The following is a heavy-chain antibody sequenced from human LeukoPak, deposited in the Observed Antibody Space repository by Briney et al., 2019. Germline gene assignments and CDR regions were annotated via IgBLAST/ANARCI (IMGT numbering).Heavy chain of an antibody. CDR3: ARSRLGVEGALGF. Sequence: SETLSLTCTVSGGSISSSSYYGGRIRQPPGKGLEWIGSIYYSGSTYYNPSLKSRVTISVDTSKNQFSLKLSSVTAADTAVYYCARSRLGVEGALGFWGRGTLVTVSS. J-gene: IGHJ4*02. CDR2: IYYSGST. V-gene: IGHV4-39*07. D-gene: IGHD1-26*01. CDR1: GGSISSSSYY.